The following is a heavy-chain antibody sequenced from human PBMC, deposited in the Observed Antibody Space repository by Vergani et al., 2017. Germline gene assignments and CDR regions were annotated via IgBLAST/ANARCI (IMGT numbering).Heavy chain of an antibody. CDR3: ARDQVLSPRDAFDI. CDR2: ISSSSSTI. J-gene: IGHJ3*02. CDR1: GFTFSSYA. D-gene: IGHD2-8*01. Sequence: VQLVESGGGVVQPGRSLRLSCAASGFTFSSYAMHWVRQAPGKGLEWVSYISSSSSTIYYADSVKGRFTISRDNAKNSLYLQMNSLRADDTAVYYFARDQVLSPRDAFDIWGQGTMVTVSS. V-gene: IGHV3-48*01.